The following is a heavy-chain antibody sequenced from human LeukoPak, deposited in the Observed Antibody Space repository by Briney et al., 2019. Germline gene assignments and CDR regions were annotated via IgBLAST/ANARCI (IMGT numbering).Heavy chain of an antibody. CDR2: IIPIFGTA. CDR3: ARAIAEEDKDNWNDGWFDP. J-gene: IGHJ5*02. CDR1: GGTFSSYA. Sequence: ASVKVSCKASGGTFSSYAISWVRQAPGQGLEWMGRIIPIFGTANYAQKFQGRVTITTGESTSTAYMELSSLRSEDTAVYYCARAIAEEDKDNWNDGWFDPWGQGTLVTVSS. V-gene: IGHV1-69*05. D-gene: IGHD1-20*01.